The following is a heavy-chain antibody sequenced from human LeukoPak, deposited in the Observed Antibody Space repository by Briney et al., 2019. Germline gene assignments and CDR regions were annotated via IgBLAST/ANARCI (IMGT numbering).Heavy chain of an antibody. Sequence: GGSLRLSCAASGFTFSSFWMTWVRQAPGKGLEWVANIKPDGTENYYVDSVKGRFTNSRDNAKNSLYLQMNGLRAEDTAVYYCAIQKADLITMVRGIIAFWGQGTLVTVSS. CDR3: AIQKADLITMVRGIIAF. CDR2: IKPDGTEN. J-gene: IGHJ1*01. CDR1: GFTFSSFW. V-gene: IGHV3-7*01. D-gene: IGHD3-10*01.